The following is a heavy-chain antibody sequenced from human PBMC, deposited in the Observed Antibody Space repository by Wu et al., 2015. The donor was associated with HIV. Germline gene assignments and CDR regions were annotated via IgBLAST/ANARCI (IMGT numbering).Heavy chain of an antibody. D-gene: IGHD6-13*01. CDR2: MNPNSGNT. CDR1: GYTFTSYD. J-gene: IGHJ6*03. Sequence: QVQLVQSGAEVKKPGASVKVSCKASGYTFTSYDINWVRQATGQGLEWMGWMNPNSGNTGYAQKFQGRVTITRNTSISTAYMELSSLRSEDTAVYYCARAPGXDSSSWYYYYMDVWGKGTTVTVSS. CDR3: ARAPGXDSSSWYYYYMDV. V-gene: IGHV1-8*03.